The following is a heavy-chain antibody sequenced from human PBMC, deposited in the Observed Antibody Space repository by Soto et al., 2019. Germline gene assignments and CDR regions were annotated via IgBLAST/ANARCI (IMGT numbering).Heavy chain of an antibody. D-gene: IGHD4-4*01. CDR1: GGSISSGDFY. V-gene: IGHV4-31*03. J-gene: IGHJ6*02. Sequence: QVQLQESGPGLVKPSQTLSLTCTGSGGSISSGDFYWSWIRQRPGKGLVWIGYIYYSGSTYYNPSLKSRVTISVDTSKNQFSLKLSSVTAADTAVYYCARATTVTTSYYYYGMDVWGQGTTVTVSS. CDR3: ARATTVTTSYYYYGMDV. CDR2: IYYSGST.